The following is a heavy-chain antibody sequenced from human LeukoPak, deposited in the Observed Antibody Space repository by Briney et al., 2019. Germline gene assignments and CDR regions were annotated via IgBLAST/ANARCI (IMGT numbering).Heavy chain of an antibody. CDR3: ARVGYCSGGSCPRRNYYYYYMDV. CDR1: GGTFSSYA. D-gene: IGHD2-15*01. Sequence: ASVKVSCKASGGTFSSYAISWVRQAPGQGLEWMGGIIPILGTANYAQKFQGRVTITADESTSTAYVELSSLRSEDTAVYYCARVGYCSGGSCPRRNYYYYYMDVWGKGTTVTISS. J-gene: IGHJ6*03. V-gene: IGHV1-69*13. CDR2: IIPILGTA.